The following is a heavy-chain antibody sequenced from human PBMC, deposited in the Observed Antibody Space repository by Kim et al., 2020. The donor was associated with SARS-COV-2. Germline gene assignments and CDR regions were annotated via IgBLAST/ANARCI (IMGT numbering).Heavy chain of an antibody. Sequence: GGSLRLSCAASGFTFSDSYMNWVRQAPGKGLEWLSFISTRGESIFYADSVEGRFTISRDNAKNSLYLQMNYLRDEDTAVYYCARSGNGYNAFGIWGQG. CDR1: GFTFSDSY. CDR3: ARSGNGYNAFGI. CDR2: ISTRGESI. V-gene: IGHV3-11*01. D-gene: IGHD5-12*01. J-gene: IGHJ4*02.